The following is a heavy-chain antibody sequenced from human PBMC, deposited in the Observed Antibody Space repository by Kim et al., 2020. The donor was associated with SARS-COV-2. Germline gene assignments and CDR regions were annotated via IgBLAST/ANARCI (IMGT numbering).Heavy chain of an antibody. Sequence: SETLSLTCTVSGGSINSYYWNWIRQPPGKGLEWIAYIYYSGSTDYNPALKSRVTISVDTSKNQFSLRLRSVTAADTALYYCARGRPGDWLPFDYWGQGSLVTVSS. V-gene: IGHV4-59*01. J-gene: IGHJ4*02. CDR2: IYYSGST. CDR3: ARGRPGDWLPFDY. CDR1: GGSINSYY. D-gene: IGHD3-9*01.